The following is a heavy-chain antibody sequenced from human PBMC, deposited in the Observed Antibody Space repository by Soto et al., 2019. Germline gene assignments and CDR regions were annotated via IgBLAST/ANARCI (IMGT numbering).Heavy chain of an antibody. Sequence: EVQLLESGGGLVQPGGSLRLSCAASGLTFNSYDMSWVRQAPGKGLEWVAAISDSGGSTYYADSVKGRFTISRDNSKNTLYLQMISLRLEDTAVYYCAKDSRSLTRITIFGVDYMDVWGKGTTVTVSS. J-gene: IGHJ6*03. D-gene: IGHD3-3*01. V-gene: IGHV3-23*01. CDR2: ISDSGGST. CDR1: GLTFNSYD. CDR3: AKDSRSLTRITIFGVDYMDV.